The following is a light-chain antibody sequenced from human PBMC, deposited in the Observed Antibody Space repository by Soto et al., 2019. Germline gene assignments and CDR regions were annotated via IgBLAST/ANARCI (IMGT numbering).Light chain of an antibody. J-gene: IGKJ2*01. CDR3: QQLTAGPHT. CDR1: QSVSSN. V-gene: IGKV3-15*01. CDR2: GAF. Sequence: EIVMTQSPATLSVSPGERATLSCRASQSVSSNLAWYQQKPGQAPRLLIYGAFTRATGIPARFSGRGSGTEFTLTISSVQSEDCVVYFCQQLTAGPHTFGQGTKLEIK.